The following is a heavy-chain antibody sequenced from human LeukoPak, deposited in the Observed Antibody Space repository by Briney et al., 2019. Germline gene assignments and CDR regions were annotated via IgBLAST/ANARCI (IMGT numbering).Heavy chain of an antibody. V-gene: IGHV3-21*01. CDR3: AREVGTYYYDSSGCPDPFDY. J-gene: IGHJ4*02. D-gene: IGHD3-22*01. CDR1: GFTFNSYA. Sequence: PGGSLRLSCAASGFTFNSYAMSWVRQAPGKGLEWVSAIVGDTVTFYADSVKGRFTISRDNAKNSLYLQMNSLRAEDTAVYYCAREVGTYYYDSSGCPDPFDYWGQGTLVTVSS. CDR2: IVGDTVT.